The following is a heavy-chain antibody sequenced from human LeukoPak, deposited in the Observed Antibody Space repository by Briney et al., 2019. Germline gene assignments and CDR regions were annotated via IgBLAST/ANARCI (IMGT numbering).Heavy chain of an antibody. CDR1: GFTFSRYW. D-gene: IGHD1-20*01. V-gene: IGHV3-74*01. Sequence: GGSLRLSCAASGFTFSRYWMHWVRQAPGKGLVWVSRIGDDGSTTAYADSVKGRFTISRDNSKNTLYLQMNSLRAEDTAVYYCARAITGTTLGNAFDIWGQGTMVTVSS. CDR3: ARAITGTTLGNAFDI. CDR2: IGDDGSTT. J-gene: IGHJ3*02.